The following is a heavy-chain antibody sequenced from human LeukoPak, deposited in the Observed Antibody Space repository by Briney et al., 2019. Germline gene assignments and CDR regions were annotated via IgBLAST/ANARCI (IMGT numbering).Heavy chain of an antibody. CDR1: GGSISSDY. Sequence: SETLSLTCTVSGGSISSDYWSWIRQPPGKGLEWIGYISYGGSTSYNPSLQSRVTISIDTSKNQFSLKVSSVTAAETAVYYCARRVTSSGWYRDDCWGQGTLVTVSS. CDR2: ISYGGST. V-gene: IGHV4-59*08. CDR3: ARRVTSSGWYRDDC. J-gene: IGHJ4*02. D-gene: IGHD6-19*01.